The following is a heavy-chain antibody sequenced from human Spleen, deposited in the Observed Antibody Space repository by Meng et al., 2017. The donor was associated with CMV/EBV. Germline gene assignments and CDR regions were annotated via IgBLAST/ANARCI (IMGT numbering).Heavy chain of an antibody. CDR2: INPNSGDT. V-gene: IGHV1-2*02. Sequence: ASVKVSCKSSGYTFTGYYLHWVRQAPGQGLEWMGWINPNSGDTNYAQKFQDRVTVTRDTSISTVYMELTRLSSDDTAVYYCARPGDYFDTSGSLDYWGQGTLVTVSS. CDR3: ARPGDYFDTSGSLDY. CDR1: GYTFTGYY. D-gene: IGHD3-22*01. J-gene: IGHJ4*02.